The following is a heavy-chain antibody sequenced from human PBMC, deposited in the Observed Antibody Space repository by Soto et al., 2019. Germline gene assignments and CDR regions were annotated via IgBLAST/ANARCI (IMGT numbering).Heavy chain of an antibody. Sequence: PGGSLRLSCAASGFTFTKSWMHWVRRTPGKGLEWVSRVNTDGGDTIYADSVKGRFTISRDNAKNTLYLQMNSLTAEDTAMYYRARDQSVSDPSTFHYWGQGALVTVSA. D-gene: IGHD6-19*01. CDR3: ARDQSVSDPSTFHY. J-gene: IGHJ4*02. CDR2: VNTDGGDT. V-gene: IGHV3-74*01. CDR1: GFTFTKSW.